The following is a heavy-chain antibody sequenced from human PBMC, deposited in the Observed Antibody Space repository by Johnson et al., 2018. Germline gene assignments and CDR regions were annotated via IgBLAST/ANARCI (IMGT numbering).Heavy chain of an antibody. CDR1: GFTFSSYS. V-gene: IGHV3-21*01. CDR2: ISSSSSYI. J-gene: IGHJ6*02. CDR3: ARADYYDSSGYPPHYYGMDV. Sequence: EVQLVESGGGLVKPGGSLRLSCAASGFTFSSYSMNWVRQAPGKGLEWVSSISSSSSYIYYADSVKGRFTIARDNAKNSLYLQMNSLSAEDTAVYYCARADYYDSSGYPPHYYGMDVWGQGTTVTVSS. D-gene: IGHD3-22*01.